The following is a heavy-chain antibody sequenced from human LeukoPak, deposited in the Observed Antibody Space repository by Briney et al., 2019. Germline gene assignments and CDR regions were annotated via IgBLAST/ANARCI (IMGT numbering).Heavy chain of an antibody. CDR1: GFTFSDCG. V-gene: IGHV3-33*01. CDR2: IWYDGSNK. Sequence: GGSLRLSCAPSGFTFSDCGMHWVRQAPGKGLEWVAVIWYDGSNKYYAGSVKGRFTISRDNLKNTLYLQMNSLRAEDTAIYYCARGLRLLEWLPFDYWGQGTLVAVSS. CDR3: ARGLRLLEWLPFDY. J-gene: IGHJ4*02. D-gene: IGHD3-3*01.